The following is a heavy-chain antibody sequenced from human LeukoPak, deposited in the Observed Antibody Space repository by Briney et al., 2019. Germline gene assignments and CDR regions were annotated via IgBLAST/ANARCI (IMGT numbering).Heavy chain of an antibody. CDR1: GGSISSGDYY. CDR2: IYYSGST. J-gene: IGHJ4*02. CDR3: ARELIHDSSGYYQFFDY. Sequence: SQTLSLTCTVSGGSISSGDYYWSWIRQPPGKGLEWIGYIYYSGSTYYNPSLKSRVTISVDTSKNQFSLKLSSVTAADTAVYYCARELIHDSSGYYQFFDYWGQGTLVTVSS. D-gene: IGHD3-22*01. V-gene: IGHV4-30-4*08.